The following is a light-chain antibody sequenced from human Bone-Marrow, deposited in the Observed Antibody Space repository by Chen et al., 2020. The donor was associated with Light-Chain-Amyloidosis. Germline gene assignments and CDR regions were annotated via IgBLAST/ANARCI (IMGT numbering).Light chain of an antibody. CDR3: QSADSSGTYEVI. CDR2: RDT. J-gene: IGLJ2*01. CDR1: DLPTKY. V-gene: IGLV3-25*03. Sequence: SYELTQPPSVSVSPGQTARITCSGDDLPTKYAYWYQQKPGQALVLVIQRDTERPSGISERFSGSSSGTTDTLTSSGVQAEDEADYHCQSADSSGTYEVIFGGGTKLTVL.